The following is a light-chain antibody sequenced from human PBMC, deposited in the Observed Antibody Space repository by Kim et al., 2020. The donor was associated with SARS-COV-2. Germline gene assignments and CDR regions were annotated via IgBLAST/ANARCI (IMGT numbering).Light chain of an antibody. Sequence: EIALTQSPGTLSLSPGERATLSCRASQSVRSSYLAWYQQKAGQAPRLRIYGASSRATGIPDRFSGSGSGTDFTLTISRLEPEEFAVYYCQHYGSSPPMYTFGQGTKLEI. J-gene: IGKJ2*01. V-gene: IGKV3-20*01. CDR1: QSVRSSY. CDR3: QHYGSSPPMYT. CDR2: GAS.